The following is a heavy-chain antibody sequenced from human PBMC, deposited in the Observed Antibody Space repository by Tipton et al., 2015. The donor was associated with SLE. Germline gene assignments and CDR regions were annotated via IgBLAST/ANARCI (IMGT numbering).Heavy chain of an antibody. J-gene: IGHJ2*01. Sequence: LRLSCAASGFTFSNYGMSWIRQHPGKGLEWIGYIYYTMSAYYNPSLKSRVIISLDTSQNQFSLTLSSVTAADTAVYYCTRPLRSPVWYFDLWGRGTLVTASS. V-gene: IGHV4-31*02. D-gene: IGHD4-17*01. CDR3: TRPLRSPVWYFDL. CDR2: IYYTMSA. CDR1: GFTFSNYG.